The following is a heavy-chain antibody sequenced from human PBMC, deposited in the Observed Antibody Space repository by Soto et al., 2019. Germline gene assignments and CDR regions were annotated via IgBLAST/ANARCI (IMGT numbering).Heavy chain of an antibody. CDR3: ARRLIRTRAYDI. Sequence: QISLKESGPTLVKPTQTLTLTCTFSGFSLTTSGVSVGWIRQPPGKALEWLALIYWDDDKRYSPSLRSRVTVTKDTSKNQVVLTVNNVDPADTATYSCARRLIRTRAYDIWGQGTLVTVSS. V-gene: IGHV2-5*02. CDR1: GFSLTTSGVS. J-gene: IGHJ3*02. CDR2: IYWDDDK. D-gene: IGHD3-10*01.